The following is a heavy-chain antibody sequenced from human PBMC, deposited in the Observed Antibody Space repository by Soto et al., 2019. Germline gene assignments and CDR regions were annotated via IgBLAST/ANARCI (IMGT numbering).Heavy chain of an antibody. V-gene: IGHV3-74*01. CDR3: ARDTDGLHY. Sequence: EVQLVESGGGLVQPGGSLRLSCAASGLIFSNYRMHWVRQVPGKGLVWVSCISTDGSITNYADSVKGRFTVSRDNAKNTLYLQMTSLRAEDTAVYYCARDTDGLHYWGQGTMVTVSS. CDR1: GLIFSNYR. CDR2: ISTDGSIT. J-gene: IGHJ4*02.